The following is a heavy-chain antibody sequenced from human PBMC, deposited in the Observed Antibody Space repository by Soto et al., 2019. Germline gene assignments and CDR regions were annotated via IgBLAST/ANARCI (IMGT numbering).Heavy chain of an antibody. CDR2: ISWNSGVI. D-gene: IGHD6-25*01. CDR1: GFIFDDYA. J-gene: IGHJ6*01. Sequence: EVKLVESGGGLVQPGRSLRLSCATSGFIFDDYAMHWVRQAPGKGLEWVSGISWNSGVINYADSVKGRFTTSRDNAKNSHQPPRTSLPSADTAPYFCAQDTSGAEAAIRAVWGKGMAVIVSS. V-gene: IGHV3-9*01. CDR3: AQDTSGAEAAIRAV.